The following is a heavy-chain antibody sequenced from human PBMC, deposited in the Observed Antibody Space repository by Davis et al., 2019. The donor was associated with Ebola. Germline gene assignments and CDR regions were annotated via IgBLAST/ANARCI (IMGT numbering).Heavy chain of an antibody. V-gene: IGHV1-46*01. CDR1: GGTFASYA. CDR3: ARYDSSGYADFDY. D-gene: IGHD3-22*01. CDR2: INPNGGST. J-gene: IGHJ4*02. Sequence: ASVTVSCKASGGTFASYAFNWVRQAPGQGLEWMGIINPNGGSTIYAQKFQGRVTMTRDTSTSTVYMELSSLRSEDTAVYYCARYDSSGYADFDYWGQGTLVTVSS.